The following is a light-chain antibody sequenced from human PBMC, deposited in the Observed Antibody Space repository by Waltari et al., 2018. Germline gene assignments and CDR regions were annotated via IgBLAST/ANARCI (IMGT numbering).Light chain of an antibody. CDR2: GAS. J-gene: IGKJ2*01. CDR1: QSLTKRY. Sequence: VLTQSPDTLSLSPGERATLSCRASQSLTKRYLAWYQQKPGQAPRLLIYGASSRAAGIPDRFSGSGSGTDFTLTISRLEPEDSAVYYCQQYGSSMLYSFGQGTKLEIK. CDR3: QQYGSSMLYS. V-gene: IGKV3-20*01.